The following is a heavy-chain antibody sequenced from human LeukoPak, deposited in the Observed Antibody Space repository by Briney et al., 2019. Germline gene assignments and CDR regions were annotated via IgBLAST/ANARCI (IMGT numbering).Heavy chain of an antibody. D-gene: IGHD3-22*01. V-gene: IGHV1-2*06. Sequence: ASVKVSCKASGYTFTEYYMHWVRQAPGQGLEWMGRINPNSGGTNYAQKFQGRVTMTRDTSISTAYRELSRLRSDDTAVYYCASLPTYYYDSSGYYTDYWGQGTLVTVSS. J-gene: IGHJ4*02. CDR3: ASLPTYYYDSSGYYTDY. CDR1: GYTFTEYY. CDR2: INPNSGGT.